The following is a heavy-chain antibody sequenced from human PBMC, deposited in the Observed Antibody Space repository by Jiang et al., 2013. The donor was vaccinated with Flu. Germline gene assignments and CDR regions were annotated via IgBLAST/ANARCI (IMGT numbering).Heavy chain of an antibody. CDR3: DKRYFGPFLGGTGAFDI. D-gene: IGHD3-16*01. CDR1: GFTFDDYA. V-gene: IGHV3-43*02. Sequence: VQLLESGGGVVQPGGSLRLSCAASGFTFDDYAMHWVRQAPGKGLEWVSLISGDGGSTYYADSVKGRFTISRDNSKNSLYLQMNSLRTEDTALYYCDKRYFGPFLGGTGAFDIWGQGTMVTVSS. J-gene: IGHJ3*02. CDR2: ISGDGGST.